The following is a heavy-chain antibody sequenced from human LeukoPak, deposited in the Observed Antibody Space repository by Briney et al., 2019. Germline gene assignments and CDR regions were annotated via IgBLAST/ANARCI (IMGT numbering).Heavy chain of an antibody. J-gene: IGHJ4*02. V-gene: IGHV3-23*01. D-gene: IGHD3-22*01. CDR1: GFTFSSYA. Sequence: GGSLRLSCAASGFTFSSYAMSWVRQAPGKGLEWVSGISGSGDNTYYADSVKGRFTISRDNSKNTLYVQVNSLGTEDTAAYYCAKGSYYDSSGSFYFDYWGQGTLITVSS. CDR2: ISGSGDNT. CDR3: AKGSYYDSSGSFYFDY.